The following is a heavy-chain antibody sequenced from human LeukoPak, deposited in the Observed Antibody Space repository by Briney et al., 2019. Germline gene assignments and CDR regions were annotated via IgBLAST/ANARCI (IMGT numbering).Heavy chain of an antibody. V-gene: IGHV3-23*01. J-gene: IGHJ4*02. Sequence: GGSLRLSCAASGFTFSSYAMSWVRQAPGKGLEWVSAISGSGGSTYYADSVKGRFTISRDNSKNTLYLQMNSLRAEDTAVYYCAKGGIFGVVIGYHYFDYWGQGTLVTVSS. CDR1: GFTFSSYA. D-gene: IGHD3-3*01. CDR2: ISGSGGST. CDR3: AKGGIFGVVIGYHYFDY.